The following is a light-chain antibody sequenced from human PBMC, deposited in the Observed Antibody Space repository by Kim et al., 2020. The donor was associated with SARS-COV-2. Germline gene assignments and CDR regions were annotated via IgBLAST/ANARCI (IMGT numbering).Light chain of an antibody. Sequence: PGQTARITCSGGALPKKYAYWYQQKSGQAPVLVIYEDSKRPSGIPERFSGSSSGTMATLTISGAQVEDEADYYCYSTDSSGNHRVFGGGTQLTVL. J-gene: IGLJ3*02. CDR2: EDS. CDR3: YSTDSSGNHRV. V-gene: IGLV3-10*01. CDR1: ALPKKY.